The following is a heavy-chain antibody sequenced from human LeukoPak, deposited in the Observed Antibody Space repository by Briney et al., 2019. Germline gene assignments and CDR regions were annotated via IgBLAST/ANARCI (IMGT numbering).Heavy chain of an antibody. CDR1: GFTFSSYA. D-gene: IGHD3-9*01. Sequence: GGSLRLSCAASGFTFSSYAMSWVRQAPGRGLQWVSSISDSGGNTYYTASVKGRFTISRDNSKNTLYLQMNSLEAEDTAIYYCAKNPDYDVLTGTSFDYWGQGALVTVSS. J-gene: IGHJ4*02. CDR3: AKNPDYDVLTGTSFDY. V-gene: IGHV3-23*01. CDR2: ISDSGGNT.